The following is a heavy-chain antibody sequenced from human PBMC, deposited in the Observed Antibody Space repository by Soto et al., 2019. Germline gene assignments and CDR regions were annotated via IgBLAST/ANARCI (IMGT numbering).Heavy chain of an antibody. J-gene: IGHJ4*02. V-gene: IGHV3-73*02. CDR2: IRSKANSYAT. D-gene: IGHD4-17*01. CDR1: GFTFSGSA. Sequence: EVQLVESGGGLVQPGGSLKLSCAASGFTFSGSAMHWVRQASGKGLEWVGRIRSKANSYATAYAASVKGRFTMSRDDSKNTADLQMNSLKTEDTAVYYCTRQGTGSTVTTRADYWGQGTLVTVSS. CDR3: TRQGTGSTVTTRADY.